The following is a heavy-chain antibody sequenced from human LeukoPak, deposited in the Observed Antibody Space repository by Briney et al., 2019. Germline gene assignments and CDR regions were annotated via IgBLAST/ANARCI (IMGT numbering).Heavy chain of an antibody. Sequence: GGSLRLSCAASGFTFSSYAMHWVRQAPGKGLEWVAVISYDGSNKYYADSVKGRFTISRDNSKNTLYLQMNSLRAEDTAVYYCAWGGGLDVWGQGATVTVSS. V-gene: IGHV3-30-3*01. D-gene: IGHD3-16*01. CDR3: AWGGGLDV. CDR1: GFTFSSYA. J-gene: IGHJ6*02. CDR2: ISYDGSNK.